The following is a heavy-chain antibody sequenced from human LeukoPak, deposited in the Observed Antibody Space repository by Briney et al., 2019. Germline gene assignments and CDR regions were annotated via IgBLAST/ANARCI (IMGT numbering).Heavy chain of an antibody. D-gene: IGHD3-10*01. CDR1: GFTFSSYS. V-gene: IGHV3-21*04. CDR3: AKRGSGSCFDY. CDR2: ISSSSTYT. Sequence: GGSLRLSCEASGFTFSSYSINWVRQTPGKGLEWVSSISSSSTYTYYADSVKGRFTISRDNSKNTLYLQMNSLRAEDTAVYYCAKRGSGSCFDYWGQGTLVTVSS. J-gene: IGHJ4*02.